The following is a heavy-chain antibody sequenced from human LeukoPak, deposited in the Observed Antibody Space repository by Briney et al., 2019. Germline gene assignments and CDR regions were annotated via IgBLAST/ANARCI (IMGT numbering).Heavy chain of an antibody. Sequence: GGSLRLSCTASGFTFGDYAMSWFRQVPGKGLEWVGFIRSKAYGGTTEYAASVKGRFTISRDDSKSIAYLQMNSLKTEDTAVYYCVSRDGYNFDYWGQGTLVTVSS. V-gene: IGHV3-49*03. CDR1: GFTFGDYA. CDR3: VSRDGYNFDY. D-gene: IGHD5-24*01. J-gene: IGHJ4*02. CDR2: IRSKAYGGTT.